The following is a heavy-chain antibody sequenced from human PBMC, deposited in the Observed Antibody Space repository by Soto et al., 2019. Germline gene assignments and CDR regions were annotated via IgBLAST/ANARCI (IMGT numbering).Heavy chain of an antibody. CDR2: ISAYNGNT. J-gene: IGHJ4*02. V-gene: IGHV1-18*04. CDR3: ARDQSARGEFDY. CDR1: GYTFTSYG. Sequence: ASVKVSCKASGYTFTSYGISWVRQDPGQGLEWMGWISAYNGNTNYAQKLQGRVTMTTDTSTSTAYMELRSLRSDDTAMYYCARDQSARGEFDYWGQGTLVTVSS. D-gene: IGHD6-6*01.